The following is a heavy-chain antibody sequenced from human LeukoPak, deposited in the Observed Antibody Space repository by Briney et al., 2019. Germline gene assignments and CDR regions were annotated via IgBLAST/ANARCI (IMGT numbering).Heavy chain of an antibody. CDR1: GGSISSGDYY. CDR2: IYYSGRT. J-gene: IGHJ4*02. Sequence: SETLSLTRTVSGGSISSGDYYWSWIRQPPGKGLEWIGYIYYSGRTYYNPSLKSRVTISVDTSKNQFSLRLDSVTAADTAIYYCARDGPPYDISGYFYYWGQGTLVTVSS. V-gene: IGHV4-30-4*01. CDR3: ARDGPPYDISGYFYY. D-gene: IGHD3-22*01.